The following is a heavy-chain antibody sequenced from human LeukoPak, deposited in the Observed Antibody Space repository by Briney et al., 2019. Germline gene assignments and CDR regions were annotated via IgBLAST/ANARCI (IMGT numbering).Heavy chain of an antibody. Sequence: GGSLRLSCAASGFTFSSYAMHWVRQAPGKGLEYVSAISSNGGSTYYANSVKGRFIICRDNSKNTLYLQMGSLRAEDMAVYYCASFSIAVAGTRGAFDIWGQGRMVTVSS. J-gene: IGHJ3*02. CDR3: ASFSIAVAGTRGAFDI. D-gene: IGHD6-19*01. CDR2: ISSNGGST. CDR1: GFTFSSYA. V-gene: IGHV3-64*01.